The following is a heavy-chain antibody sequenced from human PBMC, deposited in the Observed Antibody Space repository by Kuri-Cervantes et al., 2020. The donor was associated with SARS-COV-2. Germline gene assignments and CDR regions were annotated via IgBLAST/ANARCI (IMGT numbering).Heavy chain of an antibody. CDR3: ARGLLWGFLLRD. J-gene: IGHJ4*02. V-gene: IGHV1-8*01. CDR2: MNPNSGNT. D-gene: IGHD7-27*01. Sequence: ASVKVSCKVSGYTLTELSMHWVRQATGQGLEWMGWMNPNSGNTGHAQKFQGRVIMTKNTSISTAYMELTSLRSEDTAVYYCARGLLWGFLLRDWGQGTLVTVSS. CDR1: GYTLTELS.